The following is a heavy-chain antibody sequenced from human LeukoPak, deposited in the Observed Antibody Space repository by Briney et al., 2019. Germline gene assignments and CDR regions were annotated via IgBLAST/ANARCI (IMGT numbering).Heavy chain of an antibody. J-gene: IGHJ6*03. D-gene: IGHD2-15*01. Sequence: KPSETLSLTCTVSGGSISSYYWSWIRQPAGKGLEWIGRIYTSGSTNYNPSLKSRVTMSVDTSKNQLSLKLSSVTAADTAVYYCARDTSRSGIRHYYMDVWGKGTTVTVSS. CDR1: GGSISSYY. CDR3: ARDTSRSGIRHYYMDV. CDR2: IYTSGST. V-gene: IGHV4-4*07.